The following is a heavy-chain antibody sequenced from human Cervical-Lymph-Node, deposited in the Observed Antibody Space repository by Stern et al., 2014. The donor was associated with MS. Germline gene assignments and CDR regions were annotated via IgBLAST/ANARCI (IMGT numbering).Heavy chain of an antibody. J-gene: IGHJ4*02. V-gene: IGHV3-7*03. CDR2: IKGDESEK. CDR3: VRGWCVGRCYGLGD. D-gene: IGHD2-8*01. CDR1: GFTLGDYW. Sequence: VQLVESGGGLVQAGGALGLSGSAPGFTLGDYWMSWVRPVAGKGLEWVANIKGDESEKHYVDSVRGRFTISRDNAENSLVLQMNSLRADDAAIYYCVRGWCVGRCYGLGDWGQGTLVTVSS.